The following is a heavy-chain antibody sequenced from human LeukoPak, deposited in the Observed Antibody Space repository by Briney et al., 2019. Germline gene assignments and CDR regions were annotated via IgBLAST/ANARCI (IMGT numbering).Heavy chain of an antibody. CDR2: VNHRGDT. D-gene: IGHD1-1*01. V-gene: IGHV4-34*01. CDR3: ARGPTISETGYFDH. Sequence: PSETLSLTCAVYGGSFSAYYWSWIRQSPGKGLQWIAEVNHRGDTNYNPSVKGRVTISVDTSKNQFSLKVTSLTAADTAVYYCARGPTISETGYFDHWDQGTLVTVSS. J-gene: IGHJ4*03. CDR1: GGSFSAYY.